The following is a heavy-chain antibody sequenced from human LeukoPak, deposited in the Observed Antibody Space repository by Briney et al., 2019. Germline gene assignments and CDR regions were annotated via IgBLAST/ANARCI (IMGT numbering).Heavy chain of an antibody. CDR1: GFTFSDYW. CDR2: INRDGSVK. CDR3: ARAPGFSSFDY. J-gene: IGHJ4*02. Sequence: PGGSLRLSCAASGFTFSDYWVTWVRQTPGKGLEFVANINRDGSVKNYVDSVKGRFTISRDNAKNSLYLQMTSLRVDDTAIYYCARAPGFSSFDYWGQGTLVTVSS. V-gene: IGHV3-7*01. D-gene: IGHD3-3*02.